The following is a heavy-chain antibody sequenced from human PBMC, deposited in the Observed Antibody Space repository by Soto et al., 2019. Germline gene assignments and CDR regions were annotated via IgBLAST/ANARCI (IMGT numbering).Heavy chain of an antibody. CDR2: IYYSGST. V-gene: IGHV4-59*01. CDR1: GGSISSYY. J-gene: IGHJ4*02. CDR3: ARGWYYDILTGYCSPRGPYYFDY. Sequence: PSETLSLTCTVPGGSISSYYWSWIRQPPGKGLEWIGYIYYSGSTNYNPSLKSRVTISVDTSKNQFSLKLSSVTAADTAVYYCARGWYYDILTGYCSPRGPYYFDYWGQGTLVTVSS. D-gene: IGHD3-9*01.